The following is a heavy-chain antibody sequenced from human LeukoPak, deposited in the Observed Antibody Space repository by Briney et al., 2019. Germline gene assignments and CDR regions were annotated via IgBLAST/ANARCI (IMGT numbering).Heavy chain of an antibody. Sequence: PGGSLRLSCAASGLTVSSNCMSWVRQAPGKGLEWVSFIYSGGSTYYTDSVKGRFTISRDNAKNSLYLQMSSLRAEDTAVYYCARDGGSSWYFDYWGQGTLVTVSS. CDR2: IYSGGST. J-gene: IGHJ4*02. CDR3: ARDGGSSWYFDY. CDR1: GLTVSSNC. D-gene: IGHD6-13*01. V-gene: IGHV3-53*01.